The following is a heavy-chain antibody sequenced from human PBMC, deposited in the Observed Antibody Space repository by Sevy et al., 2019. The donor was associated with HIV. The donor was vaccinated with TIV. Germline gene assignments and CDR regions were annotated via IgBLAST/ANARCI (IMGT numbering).Heavy chain of an antibody. D-gene: IGHD3-16*02. CDR1: GYIFSSYT. CDR3: AKALRYKFSGEGNYYYYYGMDV. Sequence: GGSLRLSCAASGYIFSSYTMTWVRQAPGKGLEWVSGITGSGGNTYYADSVKGRFTISRDNSKSTLYLQMNNLRAEDTDVYYCAKALRYKFSGEGNYYYYYGMDVWGHGTTVTVSS. V-gene: IGHV3-23*01. CDR2: ITGSGGNT. J-gene: IGHJ6*02.